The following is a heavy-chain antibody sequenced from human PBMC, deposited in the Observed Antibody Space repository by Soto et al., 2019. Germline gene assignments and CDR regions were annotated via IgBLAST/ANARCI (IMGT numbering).Heavy chain of an antibody. CDR3: ATGRYYYGSEY. CDR1: RGSISSYY. J-gene: IGHJ4*02. D-gene: IGHD3-10*01. Sequence: QVQLQESGPGLVRPSETLSLTCTVSRGSISSYYWSWIRQPPGKGLEWLGYIYYTGATNYNPSLKSRVTISLDPSTNQFSLHLSSVTAADPAVYYCATGRYYYGSEYWGQGTLVTVSS. V-gene: IGHV4-59*01. CDR2: IYYTGAT.